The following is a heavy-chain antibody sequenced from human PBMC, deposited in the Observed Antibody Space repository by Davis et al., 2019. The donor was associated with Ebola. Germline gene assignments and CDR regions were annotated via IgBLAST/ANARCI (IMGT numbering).Heavy chain of an antibody. D-gene: IGHD1-26*01. J-gene: IGHJ3*02. CDR3: AKDTSNIWFDI. Sequence: GESLKISCAASGFIVSDKYMSWVRQAPGKGLEWVSVIYRDGRTYYADSVKGRFTISRDNSKNTLYLQMNSLRAEDTAVYYCAKDTSNIWFDIWGQGTMVTVSS. CDR1: GFIVSDKY. CDR2: IYRDGRT. V-gene: IGHV3-53*05.